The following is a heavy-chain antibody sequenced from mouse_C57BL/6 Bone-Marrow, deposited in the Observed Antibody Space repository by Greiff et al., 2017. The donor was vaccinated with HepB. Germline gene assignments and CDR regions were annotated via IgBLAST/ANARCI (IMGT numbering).Heavy chain of an antibody. CDR2: IDPENGDT. J-gene: IGHJ4*01. V-gene: IGHV14-4*01. CDR3: TPKAMDY. CDR1: GFNIKDDY. Sequence: VQLQQSGAELVRPGDSVKLSCTASGFNIKDDYMHWVKQRPEQGLEWIGWIDPENGDTEYASKFQGKATITADPSSNTAYLQLSSLTSEDTAVYYCTPKAMDYWGQGTSVTVSS.